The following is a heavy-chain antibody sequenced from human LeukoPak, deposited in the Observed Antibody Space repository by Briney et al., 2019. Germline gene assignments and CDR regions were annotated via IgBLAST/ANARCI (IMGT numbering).Heavy chain of an antibody. J-gene: IGHJ4*02. V-gene: IGHV3-53*01. CDR3: TRGDAAMGDY. CDR1: DFTVISNY. CDR2: IHSNDDT. D-gene: IGHD5-18*01. Sequence: PGGSLRLSCAASDFTVISNYMTWVRQAPGKGLECVSVIHSNDDTYYAASVKGRFTISRDSSNHMLYLQMKSLRAEDTAVYYCTRGDAAMGDYWGQGTLVTVSS.